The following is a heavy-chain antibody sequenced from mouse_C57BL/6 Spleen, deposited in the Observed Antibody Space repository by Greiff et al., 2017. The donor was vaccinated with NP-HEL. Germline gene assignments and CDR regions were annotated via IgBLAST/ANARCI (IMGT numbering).Heavy chain of an antibody. CDR1: GYTFTSYG. J-gene: IGHJ2*01. V-gene: IGHV1-81*01. CDR3: ARHYDYDGLFDY. CDR2: IYPRSGNN. Sequence: QVQLQQSGAELARPGASVTLSCKASGYTFTSYGISWVKQRTGQGLEWIGEIYPRSGNNYYNEKFKGKATLTADKSSSTAYMELRSLTSEDSAVYFCARHYDYDGLFDYWGQGTTLTVSS. D-gene: IGHD2-4*01.